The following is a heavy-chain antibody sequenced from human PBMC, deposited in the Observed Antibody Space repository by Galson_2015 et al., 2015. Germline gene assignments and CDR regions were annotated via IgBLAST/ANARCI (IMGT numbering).Heavy chain of an antibody. CDR2: IIPIFGTA. V-gene: IGHV1-69*13. J-gene: IGHJ5*02. CDR3: ARGGQQLAYNWFDP. Sequence: SVKVSCKASGGTFSSYAISWVRQAPGQGLEWMGGIIPIFGTANYAQKFQGRVTITADESTSTAYMELSSLRSEGTAVYYCARGGQQLAYNWFDPWGQGTLVTVSS. D-gene: IGHD6-13*01. CDR1: GGTFSSYA.